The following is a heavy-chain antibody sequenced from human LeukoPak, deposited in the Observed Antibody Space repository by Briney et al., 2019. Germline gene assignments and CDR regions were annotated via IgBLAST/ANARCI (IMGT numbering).Heavy chain of an antibody. CDR3: AKVGHDYGDYPIDY. D-gene: IGHD4-17*01. Sequence: PGGSLRLSCAASGFTFSSYGMHWVRQAPGKGLEWVAVISYDGSNKYYADSVKSRFTISRDNSKNTLYLQMNSLRAEDTAVYYCAKVGHDYGDYPIDYWGQGTLVTVSS. J-gene: IGHJ4*02. CDR2: ISYDGSNK. CDR1: GFTFSSYG. V-gene: IGHV3-30*18.